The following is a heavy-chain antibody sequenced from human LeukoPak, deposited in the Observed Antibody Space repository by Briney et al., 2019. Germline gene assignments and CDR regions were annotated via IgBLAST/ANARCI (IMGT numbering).Heavy chain of an antibody. CDR3: ARRAIPKADSSSWRTTFDY. CDR1: GGSISSSSYY. CDR2: IYYSGST. V-gene: IGHV4-39*01. D-gene: IGHD6-13*01. Sequence: SETLSLTCTVYGGSISSSSYYWGWIRQPPGKGLEWIGSIYYSGSTYYNPSLKSRVTISVDTSKNQFSLKLGSVTAADTAVYYCARRAIPKADSSSWRTTFDYWGQGTLVTVSS. J-gene: IGHJ4*02.